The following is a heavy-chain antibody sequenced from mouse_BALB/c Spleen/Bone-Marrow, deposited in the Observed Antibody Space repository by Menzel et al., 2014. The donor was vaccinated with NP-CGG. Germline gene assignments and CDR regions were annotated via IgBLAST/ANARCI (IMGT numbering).Heavy chain of an antibody. CDR3: ATYDGYCFDY. V-gene: IGHV3-8*02. Sequence: EVQLQQSGPSLVKPSQTLCLPCSVTGDSITSGYWNWIRKFPGNKLEYMGYISYSGNTYYNPSLKSRISIARDTSKNQYYLQLNSVTTEDTATYYCATYDGYCFDYWGQGTTLTVSS. CDR1: GDSITSGY. CDR2: ISYSGNT. D-gene: IGHD2-3*01. J-gene: IGHJ2*01.